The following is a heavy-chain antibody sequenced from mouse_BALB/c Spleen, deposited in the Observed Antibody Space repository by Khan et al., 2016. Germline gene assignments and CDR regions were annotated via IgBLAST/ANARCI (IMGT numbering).Heavy chain of an antibody. CDR2: IYYSGTI. D-gene: IGHD1-1*02. J-gene: IGHJ4*01. Sequence: EVKLLESGPGLVKPSQTVSLTCTVTGISITTGNYRWSWIRQFPGHKLEWIGYIYYSGTITYKPPLTSRTTITKDTSKNQFLLEINSLTTEDTATYYCARDALWGSMDFWGQGTSVTVSS. CDR3: ARDALWGSMDF. CDR1: GISITTGNYR. V-gene: IGHV3-5*02.